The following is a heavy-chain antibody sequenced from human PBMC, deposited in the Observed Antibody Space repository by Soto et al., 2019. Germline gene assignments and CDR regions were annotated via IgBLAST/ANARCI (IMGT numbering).Heavy chain of an antibody. V-gene: IGHV3-9*01. CDR1: GFTFDDYA. D-gene: IGHD6-6*01. CDR2: ISWNSGSI. Sequence: EVQLVESGGGLVQPGRSLRLSCAASGFTFDDYAMHWVRQAPGKGLEWVSGISWNSGSIGYADSVKGRFTISRDNAKNSLYLQMNSLRAEDTALYYCAKDNTYNSSHGGFDYWGQGTLVTVSS. CDR3: AKDNTYNSSHGGFDY. J-gene: IGHJ4*02.